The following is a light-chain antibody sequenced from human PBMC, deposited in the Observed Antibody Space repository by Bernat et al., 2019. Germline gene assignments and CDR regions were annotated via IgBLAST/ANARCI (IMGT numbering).Light chain of an antibody. J-gene: IGLJ3*02. Sequence: SYELTQPPSVSVSPGQTASITCSGDRLANTCWYQQKPGQSPVVVIFRDIKRPSGIPERFSGSNSGNTATLTISGTQAMDEADYYCQAWDSSTGVFGGGTKLTVL. CDR3: QAWDSSTGV. V-gene: IGLV3-1*01. CDR2: RDI. CDR1: RLAN.